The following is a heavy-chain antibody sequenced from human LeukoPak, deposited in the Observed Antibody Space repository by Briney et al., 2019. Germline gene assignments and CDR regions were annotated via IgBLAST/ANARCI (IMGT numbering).Heavy chain of an antibody. Sequence: ASVTVSFTGSGYTFISYGISWVRQAPGQGQERVGWISAHNGDRNYSQKFQGRVTITTDTTTSTIYTELRSLRSDDTAVYYCARELREEMAPELETDAFDIWGQGTMVTVSS. CDR1: GYTFISYG. D-gene: IGHD5-24*01. CDR2: ISAHNGDR. J-gene: IGHJ3*02. CDR3: ARELREEMAPELETDAFDI. V-gene: IGHV1-18*01.